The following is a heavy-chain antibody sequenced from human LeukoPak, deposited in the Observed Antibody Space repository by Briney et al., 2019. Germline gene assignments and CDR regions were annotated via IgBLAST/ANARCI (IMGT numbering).Heavy chain of an antibody. Sequence: QPGGSLRLSCAASGFTLSSHGMHWVRQAPGKGLEWVAVIWNDGSQKYYADSVKGRFTVSRDNSESTLYLQMNSLRVEDTAVYYCVRGQWVENYFDYWGQGTLVTVSS. CDR2: IWNDGSQK. D-gene: IGHD6-19*01. CDR3: VRGQWVENYFDY. CDR1: GFTLSSHG. V-gene: IGHV3-33*01. J-gene: IGHJ4*02.